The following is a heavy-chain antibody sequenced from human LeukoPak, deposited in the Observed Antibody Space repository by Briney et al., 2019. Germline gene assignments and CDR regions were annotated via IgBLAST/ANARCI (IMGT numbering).Heavy chain of an antibody. V-gene: IGHV3-7*01. CDR3: ARIEVTTDAFDI. D-gene: IGHD4-17*01. CDR1: GFTFNNYW. CDR2: IKQDGSEK. Sequence: GGSLRLSCAASGFTFNNYWMTWVRQAPGMGLEWVANIKQDGSEKYYVDSVKGRFTISRDNAKNSLYLQMNSLRAEDTAVYYCARIEVTTDAFDIWGQGTMVTVSS. J-gene: IGHJ3*02.